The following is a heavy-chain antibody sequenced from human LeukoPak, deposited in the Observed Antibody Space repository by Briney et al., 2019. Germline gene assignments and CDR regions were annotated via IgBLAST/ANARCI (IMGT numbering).Heavy chain of an antibody. Sequence: GGSLRLSCAASGFTFDDYAMHWVRQAPGKGLEWVSGVSWNSGSIGCADSVKGRFTISRDNAKNSLYLQMNSLRAEDTALYYCAKSSSGLRSRHWNYYYGMDVWGQGTTVTVSS. J-gene: IGHJ6*02. CDR1: GFTFDDYA. V-gene: IGHV3-9*01. D-gene: IGHD4-17*01. CDR3: AKSSSGLRSRHWNYYYGMDV. CDR2: VSWNSGSI.